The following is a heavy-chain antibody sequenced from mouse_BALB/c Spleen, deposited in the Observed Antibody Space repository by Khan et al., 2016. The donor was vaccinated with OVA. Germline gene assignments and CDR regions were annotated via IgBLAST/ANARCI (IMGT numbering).Heavy chain of an antibody. V-gene: IGHV1-77*01. J-gene: IGHJ4*01. D-gene: IGHD2-1*01. Sequence: QVQLQQSGPELVKPGASVKMSCKASGYTFTDYDIRWVKQRTGQGLEWIGEIYPGSGSTYYNEKFKGKATLTADKSSNTAYIQLSSLTSEDAAVYFSAKMFYGNSYAMDYWGQGTAVTVSS. CDR1: GYTFTDYD. CDR2: IYPGSGST. CDR3: AKMFYGNSYAMDY.